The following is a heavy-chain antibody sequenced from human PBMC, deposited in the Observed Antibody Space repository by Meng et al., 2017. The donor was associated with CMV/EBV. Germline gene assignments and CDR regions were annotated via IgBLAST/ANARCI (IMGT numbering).Heavy chain of an antibody. CDR3: ARVKASYGGSYPKY. D-gene: IGHD1-26*01. CDR1: GGSISSSSYY. Sequence: ETLSLTCTVSGGSISSSSYYWGWIRQPPGKGLEWVANIKQDGSEKYYVDSVKGRFTISRDNAKNSLYLQMNSLRAEDTAVYYCARVKASYGGSYPKYWGQGTLVTVSS. J-gene: IGHJ4*02. CDR2: IKQDGSEK. V-gene: IGHV3-7*01.